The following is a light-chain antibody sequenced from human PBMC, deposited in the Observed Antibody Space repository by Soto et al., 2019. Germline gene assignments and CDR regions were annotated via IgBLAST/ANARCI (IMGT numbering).Light chain of an antibody. J-gene: IGKJ1*01. CDR3: QQSITYPWT. Sequence: DIQMTQSPSTLSASAGDRVTITCRASQNIVMYLAWYQQKPGQAPSLLIYRASSLQSGVPSRFSGSGSGTEFTLTISSLQPDDFATYYCQQSITYPWTFGQGTKVDIK. CDR2: RAS. CDR1: QNIVMY. V-gene: IGKV1-5*03.